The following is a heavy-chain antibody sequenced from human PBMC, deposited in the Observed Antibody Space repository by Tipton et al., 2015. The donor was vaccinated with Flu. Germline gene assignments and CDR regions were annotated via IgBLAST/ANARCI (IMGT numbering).Heavy chain of an antibody. CDR1: GFTFDDYG. CDR2: INWNGSTT. D-gene: IGHD2-15*01. CDR3: ARASGYTPVPQYYHYSLDL. Sequence: SLRLSCTASGFTFDDYGMSWVRQVPGKGLEWLSGINWNGSTTTYADSVKGRFTISRDNAQNSLYLQMNSLRVEDMALYYCARASGYTPVPQYYHYSLDLWGQGTTVTVSS. J-gene: IGHJ6*02. V-gene: IGHV3-20*04.